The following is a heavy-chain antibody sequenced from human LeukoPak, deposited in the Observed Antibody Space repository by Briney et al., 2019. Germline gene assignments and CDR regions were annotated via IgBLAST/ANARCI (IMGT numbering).Heavy chain of an antibody. CDR3: AREGIAATVDY. Sequence: GGSLRLSCVASGFTFTNYWMNWVRQAPGKGLEWVAIIKQDGSQKSYVDSVKGRFTISRDNAKNSLSLQMDSLRGEDTAVYYCAREGIAATVDYWGQGTLVTVSS. J-gene: IGHJ4*02. D-gene: IGHD6-13*01. CDR1: GFTFTNYW. CDR2: IKQDGSQK. V-gene: IGHV3-7*01.